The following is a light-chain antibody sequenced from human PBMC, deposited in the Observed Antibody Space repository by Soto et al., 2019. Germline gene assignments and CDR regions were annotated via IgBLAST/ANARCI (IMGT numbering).Light chain of an antibody. CDR3: QQNYSLPIT. CDR2: AAS. Sequence: DIHMTQSPSSLSASVGYRFTITCRTSQTITTSLNWYRQKPGKAPDLLIYAASSLQSGIPSRFGGRGSGTDFTLTITGLPPEDFATYYCQQNYSLPITFGQGTRLEIK. CDR1: QTITTS. V-gene: IGKV1-39*01. J-gene: IGKJ5*01.